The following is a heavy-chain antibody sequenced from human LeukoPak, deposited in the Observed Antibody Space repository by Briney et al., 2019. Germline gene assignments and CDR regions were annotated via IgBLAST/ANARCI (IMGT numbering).Heavy chain of an antibody. Sequence: PSETLSLTCTVSGGSISSGDYYWSWIRQPPGKGLEWIGYIYYSGSTYYNPSLKSRVTISVDTSKNQFSLKLSSVTAADTAVYYCARSVRCTNGVCSRKTNYYFDYWGQGTLVTVSS. J-gene: IGHJ4*02. CDR1: GGSISSGDYY. CDR2: IYYSGST. CDR3: ARSVRCTNGVCSRKTNYYFDY. D-gene: IGHD2-8*01. V-gene: IGHV4-30-4*01.